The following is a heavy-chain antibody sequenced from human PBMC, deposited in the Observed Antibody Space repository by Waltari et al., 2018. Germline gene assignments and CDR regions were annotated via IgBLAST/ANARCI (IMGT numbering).Heavy chain of an antibody. D-gene: IGHD1-1*01. J-gene: IGHJ4*02. CDR1: GDSMNSNSW. CDR3: ARDRGTGLYLDS. CDR2: VLRNGRS. V-gene: IGHV4-4*02. Sequence: QLQLQESGPGLVKPSATLSLTCTVSGDSMNSNSWWSWVRQSPDKGLEWIGQVLRNGRSNYNPSLEGRVIISLDTSNNRFSLELTSATAVDTAVYYCARDRGTGLYLDSWGPGTLVTVS.